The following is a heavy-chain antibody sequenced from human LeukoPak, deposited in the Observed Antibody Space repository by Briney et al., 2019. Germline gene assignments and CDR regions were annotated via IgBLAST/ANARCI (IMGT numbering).Heavy chain of an antibody. V-gene: IGHV4-34*01. CDR3: AREREAANFDY. J-gene: IGHJ4*02. D-gene: IGHD2-15*01. CDR2: INHSGST. Sequence: KPSETLSLTCAVYGGSFSGYYWSWIRQPPGKGLEWIGEINHSGSTNYNPSLKSRVTISVDTSKNQFSLKLSSVTAADTAVYYCAREREAANFDYWGQGTLVTVSS. CDR1: GGSFSGYY.